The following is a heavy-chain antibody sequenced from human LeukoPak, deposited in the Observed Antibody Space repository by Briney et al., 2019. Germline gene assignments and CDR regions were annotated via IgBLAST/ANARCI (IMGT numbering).Heavy chain of an antibody. J-gene: IGHJ4*02. V-gene: IGHV3-9*01. CDR2: ISWNSGSI. D-gene: IGHD6-19*01. Sequence: PGRSLRLSCAASGFTFDDYAMHWVRQAPGKGLEWVSGISWNSGSIGYADSVKGRFTISRDNAKNSLYLQMNSLRAEDTAVYYCAKDISGIAVAELDYWGQGTLVTVSS. CDR3: AKDISGIAVAELDY. CDR1: GFTFDDYA.